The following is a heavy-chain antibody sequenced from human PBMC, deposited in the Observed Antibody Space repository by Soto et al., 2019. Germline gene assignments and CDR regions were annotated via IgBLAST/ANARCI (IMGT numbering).Heavy chain of an antibody. CDR2: MNPNSGNT. CDR1: GYTFTSYD. Sequence: QVQLVQSGAEVKKPGASVKVSCKASGYTFTSYDITWVRQATGQGLGWMGWMNPNSGNTGYAQKCPGRVNMTRNTSISTAYMELSSLRSEDTAVYYCASTRGYSYGLDYWGQGTLVTVSS. J-gene: IGHJ4*02. V-gene: IGHV1-8*01. D-gene: IGHD5-18*01. CDR3: ASTRGYSYGLDY.